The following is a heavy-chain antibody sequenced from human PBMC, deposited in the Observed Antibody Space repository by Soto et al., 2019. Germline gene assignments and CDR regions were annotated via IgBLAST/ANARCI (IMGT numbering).Heavy chain of an antibody. CDR2: ISSSSSYI. J-gene: IGHJ4*02. CDR1: GFTFSSYS. CDR3: ARYPGEMATNQFDY. Sequence: EVQLVESGGGVVKPGGSLRLSCAASGFTFSSYSMNCVRQAPGKGLEWGSSISSSSSYIYYADSVKGRFTISRDNAKNSPYLQMNSLRAEDTAVYYCARYPGEMATNQFDYWGQGTLVTVS. D-gene: IGHD5-12*01. V-gene: IGHV3-21*01.